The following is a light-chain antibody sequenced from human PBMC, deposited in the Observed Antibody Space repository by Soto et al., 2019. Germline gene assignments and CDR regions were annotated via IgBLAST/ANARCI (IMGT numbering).Light chain of an antibody. CDR3: HQDYDFPRT. V-gene: IGKV3D-7*01. CDR2: GAY. J-gene: IGKJ4*01. CDR1: QSVRTIS. Sequence: EIVLTQSPATLSLSPGDRATLSCRASQSVRTISLSWYQQKPGQAPRLLMYGAYTRASGVPGRFGGSGSGTDFTLTINSLQPEDFAVYYCHQDYDFPRTFGGGTNVDIK.